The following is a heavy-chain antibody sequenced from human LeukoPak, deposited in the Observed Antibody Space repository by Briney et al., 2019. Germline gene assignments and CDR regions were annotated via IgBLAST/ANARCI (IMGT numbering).Heavy chain of an antibody. Sequence: SETLSLTCSVSGGSISSTTYYWGWIRQPPGKGLEWIGTIYYSGITYYNPSIKRRVTISVNTSKNQFSLKLRSVTAAETAVYYCARHNRGLGQLGSYPKTEVDYWGQGTLVTVSP. CDR3: ARHNRGLGQLGSYPKTEVDY. J-gene: IGHJ4*02. CDR1: GGSISSTTYY. D-gene: IGHD3-16*02. V-gene: IGHV4-39*01. CDR2: IYYSGIT.